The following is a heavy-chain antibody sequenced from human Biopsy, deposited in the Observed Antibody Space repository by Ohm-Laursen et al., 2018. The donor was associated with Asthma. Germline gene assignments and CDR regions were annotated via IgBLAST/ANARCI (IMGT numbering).Heavy chain of an antibody. Sequence: SLRLSCAASGFTFSSYWTSWVRQAPGKGLEWVANIKQDGSEKYYVDSVKGRFTISRDNAKNSLYLQMNSLRAEDTAVYYCARDSAEWELLRYYYYGMDVWGQGTTVTVSS. V-gene: IGHV3-7*01. D-gene: IGHD1-26*01. CDR3: ARDSAEWELLRYYYYGMDV. J-gene: IGHJ6*02. CDR1: GFTFSSYW. CDR2: IKQDGSEK.